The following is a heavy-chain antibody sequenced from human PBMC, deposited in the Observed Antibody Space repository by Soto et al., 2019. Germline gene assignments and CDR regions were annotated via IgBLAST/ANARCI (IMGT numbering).Heavy chain of an antibody. Sequence: SETLSLTCTVSGGSISSSSYYWGWIRQPPGKGLEWIGSIYYSGSTYYNPSLKSRVTISVDTSKNQFSLKLSSVTAADTAVYYCARPISKGVTYYMGVWGKGTTVTVSS. D-gene: IGHD3-10*01. J-gene: IGHJ6*03. CDR3: ARPISKGVTYYMGV. CDR2: IYYSGST. CDR1: GGSISSSSYY. V-gene: IGHV4-39*01.